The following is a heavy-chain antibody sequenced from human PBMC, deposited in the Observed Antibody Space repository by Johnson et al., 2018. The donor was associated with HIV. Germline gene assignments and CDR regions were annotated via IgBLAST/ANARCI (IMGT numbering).Heavy chain of an antibody. J-gene: IGHJ3*02. CDR3: AREVNAFDI. D-gene: IGHD3-22*01. V-gene: IGHV3-74*01. Sequence: VQLVESGGALVQPGGSLRLSCAASRFTFSSYWMHWVRQVPGKGLVWVSGINSDGSDTRYADSVKGRFTISRDNAKTTLYLQMNSLRAEDTAVYYCAREVNAFDIWGQGTVVTVSS. CDR1: RFTFSSYW. CDR2: INSDGSDT.